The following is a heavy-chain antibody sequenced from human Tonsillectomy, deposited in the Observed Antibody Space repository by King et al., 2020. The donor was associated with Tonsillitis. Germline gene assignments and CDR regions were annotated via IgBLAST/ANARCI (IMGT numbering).Heavy chain of an antibody. CDR1: GFTFSNFH. V-gene: IGHV3-21*01. CDR2: INYTSSYI. Sequence: VQLVESGGGLVKPGGSLRLSCAASGFTFSNFHMSWVRQAPGKGLEWVSSINYTSSYIFYADSVKGRFTISRDNAKNSLSLQMNSLRAVDTAVYYCVRVGQMVLGSAPWWFDPWGQGTLVTVSS. J-gene: IGHJ5*02. CDR3: VRVGQMVLGSAPWWFDP. D-gene: IGHD3-16*01.